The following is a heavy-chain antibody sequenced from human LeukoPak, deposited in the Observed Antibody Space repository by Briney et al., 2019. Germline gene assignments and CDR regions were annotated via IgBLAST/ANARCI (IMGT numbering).Heavy chain of an antibody. CDR2: IHYSGST. D-gene: IGHD5-18*01. CDR3: ARRAPYSYEWSTLDY. V-gene: IGHV4-59*08. CDR1: GGSLSTYY. J-gene: IGHJ4*02. Sequence: PSETLSLTCSVSGGSLSTYYWSWIRQPPGKGLEWIGSIHYSGSTNYNPSLKSRVTISEDTPKNQFSLKLSSVTAADTAVYYCARRAPYSYEWSTLDYWGQGTLVTVSS.